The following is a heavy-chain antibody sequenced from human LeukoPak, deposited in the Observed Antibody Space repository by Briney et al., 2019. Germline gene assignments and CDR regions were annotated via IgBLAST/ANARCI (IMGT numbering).Heavy chain of an antibody. V-gene: IGHV1-8*01. J-gene: IGHJ5*02. CDR3: ARASLYYDFWSGYLRPGHWFDP. CDR1: GHTFTSYD. D-gene: IGHD3-3*01. Sequence: EASVKVSCKASGHTFTSYDINWVRQATGQGLEWMGWMNPNSGNTGYAQKFQGRVTMTRNTSISTAYMELSSLRSEDTAVYYCARASLYYDFWSGYLRPGHWFDPWGQGTLVTVSS. CDR2: MNPNSGNT.